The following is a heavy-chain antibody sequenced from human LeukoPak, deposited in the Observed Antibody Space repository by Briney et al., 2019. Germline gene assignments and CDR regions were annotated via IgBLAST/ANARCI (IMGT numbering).Heavy chain of an antibody. CDR3: ARDSTGSSYDFWSGYYRDYYYYYGMDV. CDR1: AFIFSGHW. V-gene: IGHV3-7*03. J-gene: IGHJ6*02. CDR2: IKEDGSER. D-gene: IGHD3-3*01. Sequence: GGSLRLSCEGSAFIFSGHWMNWVRQTPGKGLEWVASIKEDGSERQYVDSVKGRFSISRDNTKGSLFLQLNSLRAEDTAVYYCARDSTGSSYDFWSGYYRDYYYYYGMDVWGQGTTVTVSS.